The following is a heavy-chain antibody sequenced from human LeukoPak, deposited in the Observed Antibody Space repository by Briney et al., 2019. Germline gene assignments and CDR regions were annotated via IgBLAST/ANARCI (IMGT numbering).Heavy chain of an antibody. CDR2: ISGSGGST. CDR1: GFTVSSNE. Sequence: PGGSLRLSCAASGFTVSSNEMSRVRQAPGKGLEWVSAISGSGGSTYYADSVKGRFTISRDNSKNTLYLQMNSLRAEDTAVYYCATLGSYDILTGYAPFDYWGQGTLVTVSS. V-gene: IGHV3-23*01. D-gene: IGHD3-9*01. J-gene: IGHJ4*02. CDR3: ATLGSYDILTGYAPFDY.